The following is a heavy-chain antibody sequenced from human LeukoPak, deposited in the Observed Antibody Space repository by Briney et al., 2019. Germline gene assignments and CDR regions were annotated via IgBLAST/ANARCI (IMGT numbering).Heavy chain of an antibody. D-gene: IGHD3-16*02. Sequence: SETLSLTCTISGGSISSISYYWGWIRQPPGKGLEWIGSIYYTGSTYYNPSLKSRVTVSVDTSKNQFSLNLRSVTAADTAVYYCARGRRRNYDYVWGSYRYFDYWGQGTLVTVSS. CDR2: IYYTGST. V-gene: IGHV4-39*01. J-gene: IGHJ4*02. CDR3: ARGRRRNYDYVWGSYRYFDY. CDR1: GGSISSISYY.